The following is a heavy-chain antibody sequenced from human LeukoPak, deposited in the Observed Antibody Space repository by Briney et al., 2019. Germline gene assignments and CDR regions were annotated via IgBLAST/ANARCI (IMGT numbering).Heavy chain of an antibody. CDR1: VYTFTRYY. V-gene: IGHV1-46*01. J-gene: IGHJ4*02. Sequence: GASVRVSCKASVYTFTRYYIHWVRQAPGHKLEWGGVIYPSGGGTSYPQKFQSRVTMTRDTSTSTVYMELSSLRSDDTAVYYCARELVGGYFDYWGQGTLVTVSS. CDR3: ARELVGGYFDY. D-gene: IGHD1-26*01. CDR2: IYPSGGGT.